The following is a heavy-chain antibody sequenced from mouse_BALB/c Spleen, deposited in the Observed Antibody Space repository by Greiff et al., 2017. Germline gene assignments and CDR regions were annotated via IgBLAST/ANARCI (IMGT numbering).Heavy chain of an antibody. Sequence: EVQLVESGGGLVQPGGSLRLSCATSGFTFTDYYMSWVRQPPGKALEWLGFIRNKANGYTTEYSASVKGRFTISRDNSQSILYLHMNTLRAEDSANYYCARDGNYAMDYWGQGTSVTVSA. CDR1: GFTFTDYY. V-gene: IGHV7-3*02. CDR2: IRNKANGYTT. CDR3: ARDGNYAMDY. J-gene: IGHJ4*01.